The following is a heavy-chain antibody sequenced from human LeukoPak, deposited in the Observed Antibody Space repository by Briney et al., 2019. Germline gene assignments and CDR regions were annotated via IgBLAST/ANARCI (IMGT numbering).Heavy chain of an antibody. D-gene: IGHD3-22*01. J-gene: IGHJ4*02. CDR1: GYTFTSCY. V-gene: IGHV1-46*01. Sequence: GASVKVSCKASGYTFTSCYMHWVRQAPGQGFEWMGIINPSGGSTSYAQKFQGRVTMTRDTSTTTVYMELSSLRSEDTAVYYCARDLASSGYSWDWGQGTLVTVSS. CDR2: INPSGGST. CDR3: ARDLASSGYSWD.